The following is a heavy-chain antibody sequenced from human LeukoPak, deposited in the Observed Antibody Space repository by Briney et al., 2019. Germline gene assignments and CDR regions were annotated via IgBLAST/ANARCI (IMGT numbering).Heavy chain of an antibody. CDR2: ISGSGGST. Sequence: GGSLRLSCAASGFTFSSYAMSWVRQAPGKGLEWVSLISGSGGSTYYADSVKGRFTISRDNSKNTLYLQMNSLRAEDTAVYYCARVVDHDYGDYYLDYWGQGTLVTVSS. J-gene: IGHJ4*02. CDR1: GFTFSSYA. CDR3: ARVVDHDYGDYYLDY. V-gene: IGHV3-23*01. D-gene: IGHD4-17*01.